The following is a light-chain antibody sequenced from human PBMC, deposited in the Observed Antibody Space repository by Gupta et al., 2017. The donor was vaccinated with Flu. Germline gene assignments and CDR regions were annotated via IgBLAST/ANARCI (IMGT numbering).Light chain of an antibody. CDR1: NSDIGTYNV. CDR2: EVT. V-gene: IGLV2-23*02. CDR3: CSYAGSRPFL. J-gene: IGLJ2*01. Sequence: QSALTPPASVSGSPGQSITISCTGTNSDIGTYNVVSWYQQHPGKAPKLMIYEVTKRPSGVSNRFSGSKSGNTASLTISGLQAEDEAHYYCCSYAGSRPFLFGGGTKLTVL.